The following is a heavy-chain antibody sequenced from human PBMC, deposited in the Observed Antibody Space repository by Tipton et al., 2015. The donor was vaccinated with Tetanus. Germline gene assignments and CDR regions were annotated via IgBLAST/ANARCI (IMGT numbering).Heavy chain of an antibody. CDR2: ITSSSSTI. D-gene: IGHD3-10*01. V-gene: IGHV3-48*04. CDR1: GFTFSSYN. J-gene: IGHJ4*02. Sequence: SLRLSCAASGFTFSSYNMNWVRQAPGKGLEWVSYITSSSSTIYYADSVKGRFTISRDNAKNSLYLQMNSLRAEDTAVYYCAKLFGSGTYYNYFDYWGQGTLVTVSS. CDR3: AKLFGSGTYYNYFDY.